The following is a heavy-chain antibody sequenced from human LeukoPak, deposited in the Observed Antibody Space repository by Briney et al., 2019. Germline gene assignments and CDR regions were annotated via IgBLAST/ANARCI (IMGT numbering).Heavy chain of an antibody. CDR3: ARAGGERWLSRPQMRGVYYFDY. D-gene: IGHD5-24*01. CDR2: INPSGGST. J-gene: IGHJ4*02. Sequence: ASVKVSCKASGYTFTSYYMHWVRQAPGQGLEWMGIINPSGGSTSYAQKFQGRVTMTRDMSTSTVYMELSSLRSEDTAVYYCARAGGERWLSRPQMRGVYYFDYWGQGTLVTVSS. V-gene: IGHV1-46*01. CDR1: GYTFTSYY.